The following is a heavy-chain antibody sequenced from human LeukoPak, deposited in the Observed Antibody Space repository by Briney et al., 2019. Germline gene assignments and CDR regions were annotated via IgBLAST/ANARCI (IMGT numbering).Heavy chain of an antibody. CDR1: GYTFTSYG. J-gene: IGHJ4*02. CDR2: ISAYNGNT. CDR3: ARDGYSGYDLGDDLDY. V-gene: IGHV1-18*01. D-gene: IGHD5-12*01. Sequence: ASVKVSCKASGYTFTSYGISWVRQAPGQGLEWMGWISAYNGNTNYAQKLQGRVTMTTDTSTSTAYMELRSLRSDDTAVYYCARDGYSGYDLGDDLDYWGQGTLVTVSS.